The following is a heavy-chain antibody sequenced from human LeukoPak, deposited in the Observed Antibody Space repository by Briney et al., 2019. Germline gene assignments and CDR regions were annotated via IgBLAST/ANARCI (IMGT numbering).Heavy chain of an antibody. J-gene: IGHJ4*02. CDR1: GFIFTNYF. Sequence: GGSLRLYCAASGFIFTNYFMSWVRQAQGKGVEWVASIKHDGSEKYYVDSVRGRFTISRDNTINSLYLQMSSLRAEDTAVYYCATDRGWRTSGYYLYYFEYWGQGTLVTYSS. CDR2: IKHDGSEK. D-gene: IGHD3-3*01. V-gene: IGHV3-7*01. CDR3: ATDRGWRTSGYYLYYFEY.